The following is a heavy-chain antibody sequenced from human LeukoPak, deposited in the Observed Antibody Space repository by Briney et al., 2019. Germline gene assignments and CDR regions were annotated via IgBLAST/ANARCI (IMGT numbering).Heavy chain of an antibody. CDR1: GYTFTDYY. CDR2: INPNSGGT. V-gene: IGHV1-2*04. J-gene: IGHJ4*02. CDR3: ARANFLYCSSTSCLFDY. D-gene: IGHD2-2*01. Sequence: ASVKVSCKASGYTFTDYYMHWVRLAPGQGLEWMGWINPNSGGTNYVQKFQGWVTMTRDTSINTAYMELSRQTSGDTAVYYCARANFLYCSSTSCLFDYWGQGTLVTVSS.